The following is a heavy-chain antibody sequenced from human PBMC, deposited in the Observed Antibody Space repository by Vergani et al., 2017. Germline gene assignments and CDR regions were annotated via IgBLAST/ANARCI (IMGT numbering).Heavy chain of an antibody. J-gene: IGHJ5*02. V-gene: IGHV1-2*02. D-gene: IGHD3-16*02. CDR1: GYTFTGYY. CDR3: ARDQYYDYVWGSYRPNWFDP. Sequence: QVQLVQSGAEVKKPGASVKVSCKASGYTFTGYYMHWVRQAPGQGLEWMGWINPNSGGTNYAQKFQGRVTMTRDTSIRTAYMELSRRRSDDTAVYYCARDQYYDYVWGSYRPNWFDPWGQGTLVTVSS. CDR2: INPNSGGT.